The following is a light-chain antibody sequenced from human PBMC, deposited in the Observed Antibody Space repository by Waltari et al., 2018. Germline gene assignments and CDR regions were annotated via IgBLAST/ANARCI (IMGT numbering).Light chain of an antibody. CDR2: VNSDGSH. J-gene: IGLJ3*02. V-gene: IGLV4-69*01. CDR3: QTGGHGTWV. CDR1: SGALSTV. Sequence: QLVLTQSPAASASLGPSLQHTCTLRSGALSTVIAWLQQQPEKGPRYLMKVNSDGSHTRGNEIPDRFSGSSSGAERYLTISSLQSEDEADYYCQTGGHGTWVFGGGTKLTVL.